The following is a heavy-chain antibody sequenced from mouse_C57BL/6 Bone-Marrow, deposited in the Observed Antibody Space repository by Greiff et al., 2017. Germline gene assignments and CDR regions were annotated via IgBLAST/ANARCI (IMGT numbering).Heavy chain of an antibody. J-gene: IGHJ3*01. Sequence: EVQLQQSGPELVKPGASVKMSCTASGYTFTDYTMHWVKQSPGKSLEWIGYINPNNGGTSYNQKFKGKATLTVNKSSSTAYMEIRGLTSEDSAVYDCARLGEYPWFAYWGQGTLVTVSA. V-gene: IGHV1-22*01. CDR1: GYTFTDYT. D-gene: IGHD5-1*01. CDR2: INPNNGGT. CDR3: ARLGEYPWFAY.